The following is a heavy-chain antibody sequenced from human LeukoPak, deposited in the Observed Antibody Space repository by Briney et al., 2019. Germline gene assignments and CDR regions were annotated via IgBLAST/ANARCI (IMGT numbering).Heavy chain of an antibody. D-gene: IGHD6-19*01. CDR3: AKRPRSGWYFDY. J-gene: IGHJ4*02. CDR1: GFTFDDYA. Sequence: GRSLRLSCAASGFTFDDYAMHWVRQAPGKGLEWVSGISESSGTIIYADSVKGRFTISRDNAKNSLFLQMNSLRADDTALYYCAKRPRSGWYFDYWAQGTLVTVSS. CDR2: ISESSGTI. V-gene: IGHV3-9*01.